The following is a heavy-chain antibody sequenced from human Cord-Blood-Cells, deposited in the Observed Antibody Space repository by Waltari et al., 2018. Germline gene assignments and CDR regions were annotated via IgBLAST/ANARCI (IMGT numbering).Heavy chain of an antibody. J-gene: IGHJ4*02. CDR3: AKAVDGDYDYFDY. CDR2: FSGRGGDT. CDR1: AFTFRSSA. Sequence: EVQMCESGGGLVQTVGSLGVTCAASAFTFRSSAISRARQAPGKGQDRGPDFSGRGGDTYYEGSLKGWCTNSKDNSKNTLYLQMNRLRAEYTAAYYCAKAVDGDYDYFDYWGQGTLVTVSS. V-gene: IGHV3-23*01. D-gene: IGHD4-17*01.